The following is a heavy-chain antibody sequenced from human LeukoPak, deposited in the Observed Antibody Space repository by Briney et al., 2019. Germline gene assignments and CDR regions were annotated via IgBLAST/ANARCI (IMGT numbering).Heavy chain of an antibody. CDR3: ARDHNYAFDN. J-gene: IGHJ4*02. CDR1: GFPFIEYS. V-gene: IGHV3-48*01. CDR2: IGIDSGNT. D-gene: IGHD1-1*01. Sequence: GGSLRLSCTASGFPFIEYSMNWVRQVPGKGLEWIAYIGIDSGNTKYADSVRGRFTISADKTKNSLYLQMNSLRVDDTAVYYCARDHNYAFDNWGQGTLASVAS.